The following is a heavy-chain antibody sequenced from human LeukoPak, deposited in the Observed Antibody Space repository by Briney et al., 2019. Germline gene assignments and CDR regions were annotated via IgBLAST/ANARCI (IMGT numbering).Heavy chain of an antibody. Sequence: PGESLRLSCAASGFTISSYWIHWVRQAPGKGLVWVSRITPDGRGTNYADSVKDRFTISRDNAKNTLYLQMNSLRAEDTAVYYCATAGNYYFDYWGQGTLVTVSS. CDR3: ATAGNYYFDY. D-gene: IGHD1-1*01. J-gene: IGHJ4*02. CDR1: GFTISSYW. CDR2: ITPDGRGT. V-gene: IGHV3-74*01.